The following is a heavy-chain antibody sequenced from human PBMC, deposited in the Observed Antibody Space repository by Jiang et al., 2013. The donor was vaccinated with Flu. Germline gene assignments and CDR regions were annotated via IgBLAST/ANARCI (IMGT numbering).Heavy chain of an antibody. CDR2: IYWNDNE. J-gene: IGHJ4*02. CDR3: AHRRLWGRHFDY. Sequence: KPTQTLTLTCTFSGFSLSTDGAGVGWVRQPPGKALEWLGLIYWNDNEYYSPSLKDRLTITKDTYGNQVFLTMTTMDPVDTATYYCAHRRLWGRHFDYWGQGTLVTVSS. V-gene: IGHV2-5*01. D-gene: IGHD3-16*01. CDR1: GFSLSTDGAG.